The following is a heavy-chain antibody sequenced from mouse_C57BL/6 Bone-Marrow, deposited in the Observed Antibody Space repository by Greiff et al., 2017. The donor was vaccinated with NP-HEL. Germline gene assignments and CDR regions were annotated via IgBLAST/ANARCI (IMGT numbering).Heavy chain of an antibody. J-gene: IGHJ3*01. D-gene: IGHD4-1*01. Sequence: EVQLQQSGAELVRPGASVKLSCTASGFNIKDDYMPWVKQRPEQGLEWIGWIDPENGDTEYASKFQGKATITADTSSNTAYLQLSSLTSEDTAVYYCTTNWAFAYWGQGTLVTVSA. CDR3: TTNWAFAY. V-gene: IGHV14-4*01. CDR1: GFNIKDDY. CDR2: IDPENGDT.